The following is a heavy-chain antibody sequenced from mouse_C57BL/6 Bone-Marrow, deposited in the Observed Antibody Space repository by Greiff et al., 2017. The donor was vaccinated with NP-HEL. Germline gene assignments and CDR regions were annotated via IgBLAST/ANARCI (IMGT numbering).Heavy chain of an antibody. V-gene: IGHV1-76*01. J-gene: IGHJ2*01. Sequence: VQLQQSGAELVRPGASVKLSCKASGYTFTDYYINWVKQSPGQGLEWIARIYPGSGNTYYTEKFKGKATLTAEKSSSTAYMQLSSLTSEDSAVYFCAKGTYSFDYWGQGTTLTVSS. D-gene: IGHD3-1*01. CDR3: AKGTYSFDY. CDR2: IYPGSGNT. CDR1: GYTFTDYY.